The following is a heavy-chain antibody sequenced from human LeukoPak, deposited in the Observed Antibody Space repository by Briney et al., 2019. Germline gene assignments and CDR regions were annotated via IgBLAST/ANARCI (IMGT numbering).Heavy chain of an antibody. CDR3: ARELVGRITIDY. V-gene: IGHV1-18*01. CDR2: ISAYNGNT. D-gene: IGHD2-2*01. CDR1: GYTFTSYG. J-gene: IGHJ4*02. Sequence: EASVKVSCKASGYTFTSYGISWVRQAPGQGLEWMGWISAYNGNTNYAQKLQGRVTMATDASTSTAYMELRSLRSDDTAVYYCARELVGRITIDYWGQGTLVTVSS.